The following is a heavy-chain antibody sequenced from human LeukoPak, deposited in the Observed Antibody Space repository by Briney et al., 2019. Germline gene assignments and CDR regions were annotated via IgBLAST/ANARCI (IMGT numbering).Heavy chain of an antibody. Sequence: GRSLRLSCAAPGFTFDDYPTHWVWQAPGKGLEWVSGISWNSNSIDYADSVKGRFTISRDNAKNSLYLQMNSLRAEDTALYYCVTVPSFQLIPPDVDYWGQGTLVTVSS. J-gene: IGHJ4*02. CDR2: ISWNSNSI. CDR3: VTVPSFQLIPPDVDY. CDR1: GFTFDDYP. D-gene: IGHD6-13*01. V-gene: IGHV3-9*01.